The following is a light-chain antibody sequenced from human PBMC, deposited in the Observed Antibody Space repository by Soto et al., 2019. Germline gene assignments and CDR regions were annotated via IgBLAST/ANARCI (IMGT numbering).Light chain of an antibody. CDR2: AAS. J-gene: IGKJ2*02. V-gene: IGKV1-39*01. CDR3: QQSYSTTRCT. CDR1: QSISSY. Sequence: DIQMTQSPSSLSASVGDRVTITCRASQSISSYLNWYQQKPGKAPKLLIYAASSLQSVVPSRFSGSGSGTDFTLTIRSLQPEDFAPYYCQQSYSTTRCTFGQGTKLEIK.